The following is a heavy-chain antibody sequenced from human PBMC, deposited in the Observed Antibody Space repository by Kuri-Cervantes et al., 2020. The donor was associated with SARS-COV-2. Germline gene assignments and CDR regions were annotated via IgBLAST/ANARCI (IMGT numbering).Heavy chain of an antibody. Sequence: ETLSLTCAASGFTFSSYSMSWVRQAPGKGLEWVANIKQDGSEKYYVDSVKGRFTISRDNAKNSLYLQMNSLRAEDTAVYYCARESILYVEGDDAFDIWGQGTMVTVSS. CDR3: ARESILYVEGDDAFDI. V-gene: IGHV3-7*01. CDR1: GFTFSSYS. D-gene: IGHD2/OR15-2a*01. J-gene: IGHJ3*02. CDR2: IKQDGSEK.